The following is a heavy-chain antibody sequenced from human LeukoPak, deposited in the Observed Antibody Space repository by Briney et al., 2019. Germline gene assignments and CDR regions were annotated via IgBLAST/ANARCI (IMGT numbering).Heavy chain of an antibody. D-gene: IGHD3-3*01. CDR1: GDSFRSYY. CDR3: ARGRNLEWFDY. CDR2: IYYSGST. J-gene: IGHJ5*01. V-gene: IGHV4-59*01. Sequence: SETLSLTCTVSGDSFRSYYWSWTRQPPGKGLEWIGYIYYSGSTNYNPSLKSRVTISVDTSKNQFSLKLNSVTAADTAVYYCARGRNLEWFDYWGQGTLVTVSS.